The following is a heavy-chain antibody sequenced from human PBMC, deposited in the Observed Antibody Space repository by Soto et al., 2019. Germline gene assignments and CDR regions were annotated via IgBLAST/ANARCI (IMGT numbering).Heavy chain of an antibody. CDR3: ARGSTGYYFDY. CDR1: GFTFSSYD. CDR2: IGTAGDT. V-gene: IGHV3-13*01. J-gene: IGHJ4*02. Sequence: XGSLLLSCAASGFTFSSYDMHWVRQATGKGLEWVSAIGTAGDTYYPGSVKGRFTISRENAKNSLYLQMNSLRAGDTAVYYCARGSTGYYFDYWGQGTLVTVSS.